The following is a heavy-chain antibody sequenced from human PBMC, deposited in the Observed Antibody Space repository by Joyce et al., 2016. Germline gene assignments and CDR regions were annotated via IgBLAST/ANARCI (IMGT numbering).Heavy chain of an antibody. CDR2: LYYGGAT. D-gene: IGHD3-16*02. J-gene: IGHJ3*01. Sequence: QVQLQESGPRLVKPSETLSLTCTVSGGSINSHYWSWIRQPPGKGLEWIGYLYYGGATQYSPSLKRRVTFSLDTSKNDFSLNLRSVTAEDSAVYYCARSSRWAFDLWGQGTLVTVSS. CDR1: GGSINSHY. CDR3: ARSSRWAFDL. V-gene: IGHV4-59*11.